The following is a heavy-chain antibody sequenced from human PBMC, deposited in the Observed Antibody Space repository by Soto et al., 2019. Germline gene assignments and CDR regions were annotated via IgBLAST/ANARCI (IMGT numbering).Heavy chain of an antibody. V-gene: IGHV3-74*01. CDR1: VFTFNTHW. Sequence: GWSLRLSCTSSVFTFNTHWMHWVRQAPGKGLVRVSRIYFDGITTNYADSVKGRLTVSRDNAKNTVYLHVNTLRDEDTAVYYCARGGAMGVDYWGQGTLVTVSS. J-gene: IGHJ4*02. CDR2: IYFDGITT. CDR3: ARGGAMGVDY. D-gene: IGHD1-26*01.